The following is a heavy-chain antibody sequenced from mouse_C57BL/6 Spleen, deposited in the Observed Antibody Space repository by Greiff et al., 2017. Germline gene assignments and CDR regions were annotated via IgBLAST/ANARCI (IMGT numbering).Heavy chain of an antibody. CDR1: GYTFTSYT. V-gene: IGHV1-4*01. CDR3: ARGEIYYDYALDY. D-gene: IGHD2-4*01. J-gene: IGHJ2*01. Sequence: VQLQQSGAELARPGASVKMSCKASGYTFTSYTMHWVKQRPGRGLSWIGYINPSSGYTKYNQKFKDKPTLTADKSSSTAYMQLSSLTSEDSAVYYWARGEIYYDYALDYRGQSTTLTVSS. CDR2: INPSSGYT.